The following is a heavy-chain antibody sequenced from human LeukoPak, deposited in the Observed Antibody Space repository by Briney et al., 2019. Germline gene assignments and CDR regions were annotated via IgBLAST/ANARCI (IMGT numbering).Heavy chain of an antibody. V-gene: IGHV4-4*07. D-gene: IGHD4-17*01. CDR1: GGSISSYY. Sequence: SETLSLTCTVSGGSISSYYWGWIRQPAGKGLEWIGRIYTSGSTNYNPSLKSRVTMSVDTSKNQCPLKLSSVTAADTAVYYCARGPNDYGDYGGYYGMDVWGQGTKVTVSS. CDR3: ARGPNDYGDYGGYYGMDV. CDR2: IYTSGST. J-gene: IGHJ6*02.